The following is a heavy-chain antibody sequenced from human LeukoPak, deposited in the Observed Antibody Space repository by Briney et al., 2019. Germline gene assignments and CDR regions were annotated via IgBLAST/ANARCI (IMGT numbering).Heavy chain of an antibody. J-gene: IGHJ4*02. CDR1: GFTFSSYE. D-gene: IGHD1-26*01. V-gene: IGHV3-48*03. CDR2: ISSSGSTI. Sequence: GGSLRLSCAASGFTFSSYEMNWVRQAPGKGLEWVSYISSSGSTIYYADSVKGRFTISRDNAKNSLYLQMNSLRAEDTAVYYCARGAPPLVGATGDYWGQGTLVTVSS. CDR3: ARGAPPLVGATGDY.